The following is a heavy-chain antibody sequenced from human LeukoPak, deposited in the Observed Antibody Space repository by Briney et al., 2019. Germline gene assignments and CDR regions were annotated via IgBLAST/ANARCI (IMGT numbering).Heavy chain of an antibody. J-gene: IGHJ3*02. Sequence: ASVKVSCKASGYTFTGNYMQWARPAPGQGLEWMGWINANSGGTKYAQKFQGRVTMTRDTSISTAYMELSRLRSDDTAVYYCASMDTAMVTNAFDIWGQGTMVTVSS. D-gene: IGHD5-18*01. CDR1: GYTFTGNY. V-gene: IGHV1-2*02. CDR2: INANSGGT. CDR3: ASMDTAMVTNAFDI.